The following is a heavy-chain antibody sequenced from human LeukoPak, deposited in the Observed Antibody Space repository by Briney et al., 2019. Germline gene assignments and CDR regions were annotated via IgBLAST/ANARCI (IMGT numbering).Heavy chain of an antibody. D-gene: IGHD2-21*01. J-gene: IGHJ6*04. V-gene: IGHV1-69*13. Sequence: GASVKVSFKASGGTFSSYAISWVRQAPGQGLEWMGGIIPIFGTANYAQKFQGRVTITADESTSTAYMELSSLRSEDTAVYYCAREVVDGGYGMDVWGKGTTVTVSS. CDR1: GGTFSSYA. CDR3: AREVVDGGYGMDV. CDR2: IIPIFGTA.